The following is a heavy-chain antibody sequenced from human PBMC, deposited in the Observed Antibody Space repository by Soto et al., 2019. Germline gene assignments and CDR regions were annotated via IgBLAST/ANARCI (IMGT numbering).Heavy chain of an antibody. CDR1: GGTFSSYT. CDR3: ARTDTAMVTYYYYGMDV. V-gene: IGHV1-69*02. Sequence: QVQLVQSGAEVKKPGSSVKVSCKASGGTFSSYTISWVRQAPGQGLEWMGRIIPILGIANYAQKFQGRVTIPADKSTSTAYMELSSLRSEDTAVYYCARTDTAMVTYYYYGMDVWGQGTTVTVSS. J-gene: IGHJ6*02. D-gene: IGHD5-18*01. CDR2: IIPILGIA.